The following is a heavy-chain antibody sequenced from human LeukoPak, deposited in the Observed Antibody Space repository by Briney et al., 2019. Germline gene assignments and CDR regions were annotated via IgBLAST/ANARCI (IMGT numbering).Heavy chain of an antibody. J-gene: IGHJ4*02. Sequence: GGSLRLSCAASGFTFSSYGMHWVRQAPGKGLEWVAVISYDGSSKYYADSVKGRFTISRDNSKNTLYLQMNSLRAEDTAVYYCAKHPLLDYWGQGTLVTVSS. CDR1: GFTFSSYG. CDR3: AKHPLLDY. CDR2: ISYDGSSK. V-gene: IGHV3-30*18.